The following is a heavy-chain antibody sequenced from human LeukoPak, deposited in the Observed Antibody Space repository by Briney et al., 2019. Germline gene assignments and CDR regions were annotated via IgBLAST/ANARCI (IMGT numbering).Heavy chain of an antibody. D-gene: IGHD6-19*01. CDR3: AGREGWLVGFDP. Sequence: SETLSLTCTVSGGSISKYYWSWIRQPAGKGLEWIGRIYTSGGANYNPSLKSRVSMSVDASKNQFSLELRSVTAADTAVYYCAGREGWLVGFDPWGQGTPVTVSS. CDR1: GGSISKYY. CDR2: IYTSGGA. V-gene: IGHV4-4*07. J-gene: IGHJ5*02.